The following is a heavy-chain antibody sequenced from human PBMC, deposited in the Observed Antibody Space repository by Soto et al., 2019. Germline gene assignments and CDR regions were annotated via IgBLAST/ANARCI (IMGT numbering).Heavy chain of an antibody. CDR3: ARERIYSGSYYGTDV. CDR2: INPNSGGT. V-gene: IGHV1-2*04. D-gene: IGHD1-26*01. J-gene: IGHJ6*02. CDR1: GYTFTGYY. Sequence: ASVKVSCKASGYTFTGYYMHWVRQAPGQGLEWMGWINPNSGGTNYAQKFQGWVTMTRDTSISTAYMELSRLRSDDTAVYYCARERIYSGSYYGTDVWGQGTTVTVSS.